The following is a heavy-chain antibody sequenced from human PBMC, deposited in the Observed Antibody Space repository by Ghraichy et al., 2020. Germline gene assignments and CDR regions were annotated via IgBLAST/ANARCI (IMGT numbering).Heavy chain of an antibody. CDR2: ISGSGSTI. CDR1: GFSFSTWN. CDR3: AGAFDI. Sequence: GESLKISCAASGFSFSTWNMNWVRQAPGKGLQWVSYISGSGSTIYYADSVKGRFTISRDNARNSLYLQMNSLRDEDTAVYYCAGAFDIWGQGTMVTVSS. J-gene: IGHJ3*02. V-gene: IGHV3-48*02.